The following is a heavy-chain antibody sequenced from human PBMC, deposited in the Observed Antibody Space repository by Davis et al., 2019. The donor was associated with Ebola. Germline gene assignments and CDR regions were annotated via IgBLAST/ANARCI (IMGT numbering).Heavy chain of an antibody. V-gene: IGHV1-3*01. Sequence: ASVKVSCKASGYTFTSYAMHWVRQAPGQRLEWMGWINAGNGNTKYSQKFQGRVTITRDTSASTAYTELSSLRSDDTAVYYCARDLGTVTTSWFDPWGQGTLVTVSS. CDR1: GYTFTSYA. J-gene: IGHJ5*02. CDR2: INAGNGNT. D-gene: IGHD4-17*01. CDR3: ARDLGTVTTSWFDP.